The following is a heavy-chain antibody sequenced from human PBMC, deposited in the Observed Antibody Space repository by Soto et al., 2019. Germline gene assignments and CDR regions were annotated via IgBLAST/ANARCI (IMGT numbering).Heavy chain of an antibody. D-gene: IGHD3-16*02. CDR3: ASCSMITLGGGIVDDAFDM. CDR2: IYSGGSS. Sequence: EVQLVESGGGLIQPGGSLRLSCAASGFTVSSNYMSWVRQTPGKGLEWVSIIYSGGSSYYADSVKGRFTISRDNSKNTLXXQMNSLRAEDTAVYYCASCSMITLGGGIVDDAFDMWGQGTMVAVSS. J-gene: IGHJ3*02. V-gene: IGHV3-53*01. CDR1: GFTVSSNY.